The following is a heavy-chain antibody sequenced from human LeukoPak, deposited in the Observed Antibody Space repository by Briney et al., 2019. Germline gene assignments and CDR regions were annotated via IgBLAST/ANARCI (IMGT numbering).Heavy chain of an antibody. J-gene: IGHJ4*02. Sequence: GASVKVSCKASGYTFTNYGISWVRRAPGQGLEWMGWMNPNSGNTGYAQKFQGRVTITRNTSISTAYMELSSLRSEDTAVYYCARVRYGIDRGVRGMDYWGQGTLVTVSS. V-gene: IGHV1-8*03. CDR3: ARVRYGIDRGVRGMDY. D-gene: IGHD3-10*01. CDR1: GYTFTNYG. CDR2: MNPNSGNT.